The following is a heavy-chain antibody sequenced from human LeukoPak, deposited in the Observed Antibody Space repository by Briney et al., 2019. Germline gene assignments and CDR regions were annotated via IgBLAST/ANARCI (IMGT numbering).Heavy chain of an antibody. CDR3: ASGTLLDY. CDR2: IYYGGST. J-gene: IGHJ4*02. Sequence: SETLSLTCTVSGGSISSYYWSWIRQPTGKGLEWIGFIYYGGSTNYNPSLKSRVTISVDTSKNHFSLKLSSVTAADTAVYYCASGTLLDYWGQGTLVTVSS. CDR1: GGSISSYY. V-gene: IGHV4-59*01. D-gene: IGHD3-10*01.